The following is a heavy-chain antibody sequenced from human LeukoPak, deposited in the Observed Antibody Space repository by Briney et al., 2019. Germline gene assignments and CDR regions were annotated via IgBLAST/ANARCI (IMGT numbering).Heavy chain of an antibody. CDR1: GGSISSSSYY. D-gene: IGHD4-17*01. CDR3: ARQDGDPYYAFDI. J-gene: IGHJ3*02. CDR2: IYYTGST. V-gene: IGHV4-39*01. Sequence: SDTLSLTCTVSGGSISSSSYYWGGIRQPPGKGLEWIGSIYYTGSTYYNPSLKSRVAISINTSKNQFSLNLSSVTAADTAVYYCARQDGDPYYAFDIWGQGTMVTVSS.